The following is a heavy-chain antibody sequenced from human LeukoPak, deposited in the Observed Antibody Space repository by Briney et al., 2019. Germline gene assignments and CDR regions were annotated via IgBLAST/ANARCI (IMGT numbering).Heavy chain of an antibody. D-gene: IGHD5-18*01. CDR1: GGSISSGSYY. V-gene: IGHV4-61*02. CDR2: IYTSGST. J-gene: IGHJ4*02. Sequence: SQTLSLTCTVSGGSISSGSYYWSWIRQAAGKGLEWIGRIYTSGSTNYNPSLKSRVTISLDTSKNQFSLKLSSVTAAATAVYYRARDVADGYSNGSFNNWGKGTLVTVSS. CDR3: ARDVADGYSNGSFNN.